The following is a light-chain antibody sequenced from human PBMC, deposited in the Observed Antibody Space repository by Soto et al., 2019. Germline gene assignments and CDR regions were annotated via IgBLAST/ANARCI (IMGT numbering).Light chain of an antibody. Sequence: EIVMTQSPATLSVSPGERATLSCRASQSVSSNLAWYQQKPGQAPRLLIYGASSRATGIPDRFSGSGSGTDLTLTISRLEPEDFAVYSCQQYGSSPTFGQGTRLEIK. J-gene: IGKJ5*01. CDR1: QSVSSN. CDR3: QQYGSSPT. CDR2: GAS. V-gene: IGKV3-20*01.